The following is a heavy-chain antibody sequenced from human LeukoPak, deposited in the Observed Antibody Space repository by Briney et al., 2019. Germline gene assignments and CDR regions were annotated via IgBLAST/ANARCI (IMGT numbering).Heavy chain of an antibody. Sequence: GGSLRLSCAASGFTFSSYSMNWVRQAPGKGLEWVSYISSSSSTIYYADSVKGRFTISRDNAKNSLYLQMNSLRAEDTAVYYCARASNYDYVWGSYSYTFDFQHWGQGTLVTVSS. D-gene: IGHD3-16*02. CDR1: GFTFSSYS. J-gene: IGHJ1*01. CDR2: ISSSSSTI. CDR3: ARASNYDYVWGSYSYTFDFQH. V-gene: IGHV3-48*01.